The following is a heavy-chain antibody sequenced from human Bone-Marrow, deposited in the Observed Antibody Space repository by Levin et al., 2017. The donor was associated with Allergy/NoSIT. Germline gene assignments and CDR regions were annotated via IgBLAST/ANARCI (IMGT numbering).Heavy chain of an antibody. V-gene: IGHV3-15*01. CDR2: VRGKTGGGTT. J-gene: IGHJ4*02. CDR1: GFSFSNAW. Sequence: GGSLRLSCAAAGFSFSNAWMSWVRQAPGKGLEWVGRVRGKTGGGTTDYAAPVKGRFSISRDDSRNMLYLQMNSLKTEDTAVYYCTTGKGYYGLFTGLGYWGQGTLVTVTS. CDR3: TTGKGYYGLFTGLGY. D-gene: IGHD3-9*01.